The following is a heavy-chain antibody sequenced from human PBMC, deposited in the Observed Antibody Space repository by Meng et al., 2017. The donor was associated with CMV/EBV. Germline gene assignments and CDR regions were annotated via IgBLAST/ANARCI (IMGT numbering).Heavy chain of an antibody. CDR2: IIPIFGTA. CDR1: GGNFSSYL. CDR3: ARNQPSRGWSHEDY. J-gene: IGHJ4*02. D-gene: IGHD2-15*01. V-gene: IGHV1-69*05. Sequence: QMVQSGDELKKPGSPVKVSSKASGGNFSSYLISWVRQAPGQGLEWMGGIIPIFGTANYAQKFQGRVTITTDETTSTAYMELSSLRSEDTAVYYCARNQPSRGWSHEDYWGQGTLVTVSS.